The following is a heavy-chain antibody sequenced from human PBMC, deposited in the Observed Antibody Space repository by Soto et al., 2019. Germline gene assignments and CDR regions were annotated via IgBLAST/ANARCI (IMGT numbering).Heavy chain of an antibody. J-gene: IGHJ6*02. V-gene: IGHV1-69*13. CDR3: ARLIYYDSSGYYYYYYGMDV. D-gene: IGHD3-22*01. Sequence: ASVKVSCKASGGTFSSYAISWVRQAPGQGLEWMGGIIPIFGTANYAQKFQGRVTITADESTSTAYMELSSLRSEDTAVYYCARLIYYDSSGYYYYYYGMDVWGQGTTVTV. CDR2: IIPIFGTA. CDR1: GGTFSSYA.